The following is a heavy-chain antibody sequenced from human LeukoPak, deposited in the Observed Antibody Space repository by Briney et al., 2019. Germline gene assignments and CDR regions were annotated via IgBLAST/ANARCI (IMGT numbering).Heavy chain of an antibody. CDR2: ISYDGNNK. CDR3: ARDSIGYYDFWSGYYKNGEDWYFDL. CDR1: GFTFSSYA. J-gene: IGHJ2*01. Sequence: GRSLRLSCAASGFTFSSYAMHWVRQAPGKGLEWVAVISYDGNNKYYADSVKGRFTISRDNSKNTLYLQMNSLRAEDTAVYYCARDSIGYYDFWSGYYKNGEDWYFDLWGRGTLVTVSS. V-gene: IGHV3-30-3*01. D-gene: IGHD3-3*01.